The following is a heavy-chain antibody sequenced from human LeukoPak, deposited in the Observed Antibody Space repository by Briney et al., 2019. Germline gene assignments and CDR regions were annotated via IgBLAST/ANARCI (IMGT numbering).Heavy chain of an antibody. Sequence: PGRSLRLSCTVSGFTFGDHAMSWVRQAPGKGLEGVGFIISKTYGGTTEYAASVKGRFITSRDDSTSIAYLQMNSLKTEDTAVYYCTRGPIQLWLYHGMDVWGQGTTVTVSS. J-gene: IGHJ6*02. D-gene: IGHD5-18*01. CDR2: IISKTYGGTT. CDR1: GFTFGDHA. CDR3: TRGPIQLWLYHGMDV. V-gene: IGHV3-49*04.